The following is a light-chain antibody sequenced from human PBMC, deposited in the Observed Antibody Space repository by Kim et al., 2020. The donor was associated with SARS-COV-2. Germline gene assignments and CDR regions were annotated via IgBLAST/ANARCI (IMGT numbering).Light chain of an antibody. Sequence: VSGGRRAPPCRGASRGGGNYLAWYQQKPGQAPRLLIYGASTRATGIPARFSGSGSGTEFTLTISSLQSEDFAVYYCQQYDHWPMTFGQGTKVDIK. CDR3: QQYDHWPMT. CDR2: GAS. CDR1: RGGGNY. V-gene: IGKV3-15*01. J-gene: IGKJ1*01.